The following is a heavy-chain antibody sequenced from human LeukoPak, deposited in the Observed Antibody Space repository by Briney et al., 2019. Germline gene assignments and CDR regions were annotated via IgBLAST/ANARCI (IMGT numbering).Heavy chain of an antibody. J-gene: IGHJ2*01. CDR1: GFTFSSYA. CDR3: AGTGRMGWYFDL. V-gene: IGHV3-23*01. Sequence: GGSLRLSCAASGFTFSSYAMSWVRQAPGKGLEWVSAISGSGGSTYYADSVRGRFTISRDNSKNTLYLQMNSLRAEDTAVYYCAGTGRMGWYFDLWGRGTLVTVSS. D-gene: IGHD1-1*01. CDR2: ISGSGGST.